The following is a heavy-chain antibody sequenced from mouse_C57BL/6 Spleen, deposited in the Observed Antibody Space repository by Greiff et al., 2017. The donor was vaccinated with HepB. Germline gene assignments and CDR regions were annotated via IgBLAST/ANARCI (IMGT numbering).Heavy chain of an antibody. V-gene: IGHV5-15*01. CDR2: ISNLAYSI. CDR1: GFTFSDYG. J-gene: IGHJ4*01. CDR3: ARQRGAQATYAMDY. Sequence: EVKLQESGGGLAQPGGSLKLSCAASGFTFSDYGMAWVRQAPRKGPEWVAFISNLAYSIYYADTVTGRFTISRENAKNTLYLEMSSLRSEDTAMYYCARQRGAQATYAMDYWGQGTSVTVSS. D-gene: IGHD3-2*02.